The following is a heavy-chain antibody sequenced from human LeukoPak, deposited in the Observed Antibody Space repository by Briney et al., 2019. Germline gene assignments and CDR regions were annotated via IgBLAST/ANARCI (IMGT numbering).Heavy chain of an antibody. J-gene: IGHJ4*02. CDR2: ITPYNENT. D-gene: IGHD5-24*01. CDR3: ARVKEERATMSPFDS. CDR1: GYIFTNYG. V-gene: IGHV1-18*01. Sequence: AASVKVSCKASGYIFTNYGISWVRQAPGQGLEWMGWITPYNENTKYAQKFEDRISMTTDTSSNTAHMDLRSLRPDDTAVYYCARVKEERATMSPFDSWGQGTLVTVSS.